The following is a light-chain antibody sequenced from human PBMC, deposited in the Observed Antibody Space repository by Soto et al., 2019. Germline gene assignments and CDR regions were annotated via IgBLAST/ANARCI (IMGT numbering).Light chain of an antibody. CDR2: WAS. CDR3: QQYYSAPLT. J-gene: IGKJ4*01. Sequence: DIVMTQSPDSLAVSLGERATINCKSSQSVFYSSNNKNYLAWYQHKPRQPPKLLIYWASTRESGVPDRFSGSGSGTDFSLTISNLQAEDVAVYYCQQYYSAPLTFGGGTKVEIK. CDR1: QSVFYSSNNKNY. V-gene: IGKV4-1*01.